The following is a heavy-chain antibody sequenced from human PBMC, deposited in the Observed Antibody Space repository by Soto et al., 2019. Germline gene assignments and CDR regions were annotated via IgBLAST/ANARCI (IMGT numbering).Heavy chain of an antibody. Sequence: QVQLQESGPGLVKPSQTLSLTCTLSGGSISSGDYYWSWIRPPPGKGLEWIGNIYYSGRTNFHPSLKSRLNISLDTSHNHFFLKLTSVTAAATAVYYCARMGLHLGELSRNWFDLWGQGTVVTVSS. CDR1: GGSISSGDYY. J-gene: IGHJ5*02. CDR3: ARMGLHLGELSRNWFDL. V-gene: IGHV4-31*03. CDR2: IYYSGRT. D-gene: IGHD3-16*02.